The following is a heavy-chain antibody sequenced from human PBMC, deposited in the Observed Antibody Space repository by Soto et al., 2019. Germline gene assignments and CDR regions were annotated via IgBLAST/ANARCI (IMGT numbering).Heavy chain of an antibody. D-gene: IGHD3-10*01. V-gene: IGHV3-48*02. CDR3: ASAVTWGLDV. CDR2: ISRSSTGI. J-gene: IGHJ6*02. CDR1: GFTFSLYS. Sequence: DVQLVESGGGLVQPGGSLRLSCAASGFTFSLYSMSWVRQAPGKGLEWVSYISRSSTGIHYADSVKGRFTISRDDATNSMHLQMNSLRDGDTAVYYCASAVTWGLDVWGQGTTVSISS.